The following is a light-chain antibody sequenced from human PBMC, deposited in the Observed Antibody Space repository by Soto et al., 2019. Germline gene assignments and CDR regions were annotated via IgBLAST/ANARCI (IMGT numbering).Light chain of an antibody. J-gene: IGKJ3*01. CDR1: QTISSSY. V-gene: IGKV3-20*01. Sequence: ELVLTQSPGTMSLSPGERATLSCRASQTISSSYLAWYQQKPGQAPRLLIYAASTRATGIPDRFSGSGSGTDFTLTSNRLEPEDFAVYFCQQFGGSPLFTFGPGTKVDI. CDR3: QQFGGSPLFT. CDR2: AAS.